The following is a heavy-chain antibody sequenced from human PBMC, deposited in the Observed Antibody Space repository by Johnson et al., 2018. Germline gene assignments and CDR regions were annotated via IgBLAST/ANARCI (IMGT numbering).Heavy chain of an antibody. D-gene: IGHD3-10*01. CDR1: GFTFSLYS. V-gene: IGHV3-21*01. Sequence: QLLESGGGLVKPGGSLRLSCAASGFTFSLYSMNWVRQAPGKGLEWVSSISRSSTYIKSADSVKGRFTISRDNAKNSRYLQMNSLRAEYTVVYYCARDSDCRTWSGAYYYYMDVWGKGTTVTVSS. J-gene: IGHJ6*03. CDR2: ISRSSTYI. CDR3: ARDSDCRTWSGAYYYYMDV.